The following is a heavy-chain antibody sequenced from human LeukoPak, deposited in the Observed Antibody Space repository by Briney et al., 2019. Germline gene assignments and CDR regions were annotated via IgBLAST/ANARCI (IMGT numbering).Heavy chain of an antibody. D-gene: IGHD3-22*01. CDR3: AKGYDSVSN. J-gene: IGHJ1*01. CDR1: GLTFTNYA. Sequence: GGSLRLSCVASGLTFTNYAMTGVRQAPGKGLEWMALISYDGSDKYYADSVKGRFTISRDNSKNTLFLQMNSLRTEDTAVYYCAKGYDSVSNWGQGTLVTVSS. CDR2: ISYDGSDK. V-gene: IGHV3-30*18.